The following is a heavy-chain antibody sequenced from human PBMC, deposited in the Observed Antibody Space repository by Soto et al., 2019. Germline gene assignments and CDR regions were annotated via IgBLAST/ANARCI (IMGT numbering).Heavy chain of an antibody. CDR1: GGTFSTYT. CDR2: ISPGIDIR. V-gene: IGHV1-69*12. Sequence: QVQLVQSGAEVKKPGSSVKVSCKASGGTFSTYTLYWVRQAPGQGLEWMGGISPGIDIRDYAQKFHGRGTITADECTSTVYMQLSTLISEYTALYYCAGGMCFGGSCYLDVWGQGTVVTVSS. CDR3: AGGMCFGGSCYLDV. J-gene: IGHJ4*02. D-gene: IGHD2-15*01.